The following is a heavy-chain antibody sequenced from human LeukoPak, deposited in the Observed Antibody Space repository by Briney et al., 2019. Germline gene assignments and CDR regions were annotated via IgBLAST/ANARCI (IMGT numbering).Heavy chain of an antibody. D-gene: IGHD6-19*01. CDR1: GYTFTSYY. J-gene: IGHJ3*02. Sequence: ASVKVSCKASGYTFTSYYMHWVRQAPGQGLEWMGIINPSGGSTSYAQKFQGRGTMTRDTSTSTVYMELSSLRSEDTAVYYCASEQLLAVAGTRDAFDIWGQGTMVTVSS. CDR3: ASEQLLAVAGTRDAFDI. V-gene: IGHV1-46*01. CDR2: INPSGGST.